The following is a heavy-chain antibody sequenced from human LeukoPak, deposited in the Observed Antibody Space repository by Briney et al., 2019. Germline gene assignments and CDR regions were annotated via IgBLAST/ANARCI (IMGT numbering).Heavy chain of an antibody. D-gene: IGHD6-13*01. CDR2: ISSSGGST. CDR1: GFTFNNYG. J-gene: IGHJ4*01. Sequence: GGSLRLSCAASGFTFNNYGMSWVRQAPGKGLEWVSGISSSGGSTYYADSVKGRFTISRDNSKNTIYLQMNSLRAEDTAVYYCAKDKQQLAAFDYWGHGTLVTVSS. CDR3: AKDKQQLAAFDY. V-gene: IGHV3-23*01.